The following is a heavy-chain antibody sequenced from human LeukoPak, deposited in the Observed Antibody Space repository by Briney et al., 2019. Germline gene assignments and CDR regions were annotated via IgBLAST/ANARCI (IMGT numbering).Heavy chain of an antibody. CDR2: INPNSGGT. V-gene: IGHV1-2*02. CDR1: GYTFTGYY. CDR3: ARRSYDFWSGYQTGDAFDI. Sequence: GASVKVSCKASGYTFTGYYMHWVRQAPGQGLEWMGWINPNSGGTNYAQKFQGRVTMTRDTSISTAYMELSSLRSEDTAVYYCARRSYDFWSGYQTGDAFDIWGQGTMVTVSS. D-gene: IGHD3-3*01. J-gene: IGHJ3*02.